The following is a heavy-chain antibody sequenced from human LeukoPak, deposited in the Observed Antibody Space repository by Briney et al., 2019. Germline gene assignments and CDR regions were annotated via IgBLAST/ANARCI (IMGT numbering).Heavy chain of an antibody. CDR3: ARDPYSGSYGDYYYYYMDV. CDR1: GFTFSSYS. J-gene: IGHJ6*03. D-gene: IGHD1-26*01. CDR2: ISSSSSYI. Sequence: GGSLRLSCAASGFTFSSYSMNWVRQAPGKGLEWVSSISSSSSYIYYADSVKGRFTISRDNAKSSLYLQMNSLRDEDTAVYYCARDPYSGSYGDYYYYYMDVWGKGTTVTVSS. V-gene: IGHV3-21*01.